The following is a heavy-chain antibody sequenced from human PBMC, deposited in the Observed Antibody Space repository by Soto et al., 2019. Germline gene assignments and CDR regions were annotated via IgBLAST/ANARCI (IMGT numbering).Heavy chain of an antibody. Sequence: PSETLSLTCAVYCGSFSGYYWSWIRQPPGKGLEWIGEINHSGSTNYNPSLKSRVTISVDTSKNQFSLKLSSVTAADTAVYYCARVLGGYSYGYYFDYWGQGTLVTVS. CDR2: INHSGST. D-gene: IGHD5-18*01. CDR1: CGSFSGYY. CDR3: ARVLGGYSYGYYFDY. J-gene: IGHJ4*02. V-gene: IGHV4-34*01.